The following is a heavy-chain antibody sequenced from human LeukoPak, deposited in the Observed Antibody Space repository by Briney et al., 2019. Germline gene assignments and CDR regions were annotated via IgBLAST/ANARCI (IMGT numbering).Heavy chain of an antibody. Sequence: GGSLRLSCAASGFTFSNYGMHWVRQAPGKGLEWVTFIRYTGTNKYYAGSVKGRFTISRDNSKSTLFLQMNSLRDEDTAVYYCAKDQGDGLYIDHWGQGALVTVSS. D-gene: IGHD3-16*01. CDR1: GFTFSNYG. V-gene: IGHV3-30*02. J-gene: IGHJ4*02. CDR2: IRYTGTNK. CDR3: AKDQGDGLYIDH.